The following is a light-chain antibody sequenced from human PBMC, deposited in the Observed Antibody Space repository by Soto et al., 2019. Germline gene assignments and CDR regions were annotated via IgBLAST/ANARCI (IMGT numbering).Light chain of an antibody. CDR2: YDR. CDR1: DIGSKS. V-gene: IGLV3-21*01. Sequence: SYELTQPPAVSVAPGKTATITCGGKDIGSKSVHWYQQKPGQAPVLVIHYDRDRPSGIPERFSGSNSGDTATLTISRVEAGDEADFYCQVWESSSDHHVVFGGGTKVTVL. CDR3: QVWESSSDHHVV. J-gene: IGLJ2*01.